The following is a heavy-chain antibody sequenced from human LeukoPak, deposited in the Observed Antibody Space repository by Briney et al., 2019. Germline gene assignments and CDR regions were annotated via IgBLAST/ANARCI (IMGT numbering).Heavy chain of an antibody. J-gene: IGHJ4*02. CDR1: GFTFSSYA. D-gene: IGHD3-22*01. V-gene: IGHV3-23*01. Sequence: GGPLRLSCAASGFTFSSYAMSWVRQAPGKGLEWVSAISGSGGSTYYADSVKGRFTISRDNSKNTLYLQMNSLRAEDTAVYYCAKARNTYYYDSSGYFGYYFDYWGQGTLVTVSS. CDR2: ISGSGGST. CDR3: AKARNTYYYDSSGYFGYYFDY.